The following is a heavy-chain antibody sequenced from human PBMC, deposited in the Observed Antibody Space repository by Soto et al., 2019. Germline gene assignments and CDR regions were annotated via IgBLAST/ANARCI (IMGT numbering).Heavy chain of an antibody. CDR3: AKGGQWELLPSCFDP. J-gene: IGHJ5*02. V-gene: IGHV3-30*18. CDR2: MSYDGSIR. CDR1: GFTVSSCG. Sequence: PGGSLRLSCAASGFTVSSCGMHWVRQAPDKGLEWVAIMSYDGSIRKYADSVKCGYTISRDNSKNTLYLQMNSLSAEDTAVYYCAKGGQWELLPSCFDPWGQGTLVTVSS. D-gene: IGHD1-26*01.